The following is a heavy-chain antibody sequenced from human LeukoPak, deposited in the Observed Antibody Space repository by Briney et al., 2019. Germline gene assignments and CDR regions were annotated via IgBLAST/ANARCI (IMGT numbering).Heavy chain of an antibody. D-gene: IGHD3-16*01. J-gene: IGHJ5*02. CDR2: IYSGGST. Sequence: GGSLRLSCAASGFTVSSNYMSWVRQAPGKGLEWVPVIYSGGSTYYADSVKGRFTISRDNSKNTLYLQMNSLRAEDTAVYYCAREGEGSWFDPWGQGTLVTVSS. CDR3: AREGEGSWFDP. CDR1: GFTVSSNY. V-gene: IGHV3-53*01.